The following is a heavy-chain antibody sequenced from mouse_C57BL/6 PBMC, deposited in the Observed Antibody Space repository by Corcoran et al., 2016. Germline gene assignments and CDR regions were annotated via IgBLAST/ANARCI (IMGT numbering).Heavy chain of an antibody. CDR1: GYTFTDYN. Sequence: EVQLQQSGPELVKPGASVKIPCKASGYTFTDYNMDWVKQSHGKSLEWIGDINPNNGGTIYNQKFKGKATLTVDKSSSTAYMELRSLTSEDTAVYYCARQGTTVTGWYFDVWGTGTTVTVSS. CDR2: INPNNGGT. V-gene: IGHV1-18*01. J-gene: IGHJ1*03. CDR3: ARQGTTVTGWYFDV. D-gene: IGHD2-2*01.